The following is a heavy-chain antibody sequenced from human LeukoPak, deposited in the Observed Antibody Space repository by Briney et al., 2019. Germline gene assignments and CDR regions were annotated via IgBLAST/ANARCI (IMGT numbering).Heavy chain of an antibody. J-gene: IGHJ3*02. CDR2: IDQSGGRN. CDR3: ARDVEGGTFDI. CDR1: GFTFSRFW. V-gene: IGHV3-7*05. D-gene: IGHD2-15*01. Sequence: GGSLRLSCAASGFTFSRFWMNWVRQAPGRGLEWVANIDQSGGRNNYVDSVKGRFTISRDNAKNSLFLEMSSLRADDTAVYFCARDVEGGTFDIWGQGTTVTVSA.